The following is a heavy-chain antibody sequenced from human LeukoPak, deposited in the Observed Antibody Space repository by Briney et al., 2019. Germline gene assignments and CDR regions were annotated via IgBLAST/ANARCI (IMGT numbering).Heavy chain of an antibody. CDR2: ISRGSTTI. V-gene: IGHV3-48*01. Sequence: GGPLSLSRAASGFTFSNYKMNWVRQAPGKGLEWVSYISRGSTTIYYADSLKGRFTISRDNAKNSLYLQMNNLRAEDTAVYYCATSATYNYFDYWGLGTLVTVSS. J-gene: IGHJ4*02. D-gene: IGHD4/OR15-4a*01. CDR1: GFTFSNYK. CDR3: ATSATYNYFDY.